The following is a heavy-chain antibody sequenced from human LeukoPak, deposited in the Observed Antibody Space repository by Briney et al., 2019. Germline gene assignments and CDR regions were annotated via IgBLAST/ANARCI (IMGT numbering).Heavy chain of an antibody. CDR2: INPSGGST. Sequence: GASVKASCKASGYTFTSYYMHWVRQAPGQGLEWMGIINPSGGSTSYAQKFQGRVTMTRDMSTSTAYMELSSLRSEDTAVYYCARGGGGNNWFDPWGQGTLVTVSS. CDR3: ARGGGGNNWFDP. V-gene: IGHV1-46*01. CDR1: GYTFTSYY. D-gene: IGHD2-15*01. J-gene: IGHJ5*02.